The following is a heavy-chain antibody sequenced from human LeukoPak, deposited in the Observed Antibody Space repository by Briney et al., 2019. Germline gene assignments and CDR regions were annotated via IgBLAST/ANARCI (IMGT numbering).Heavy chain of an antibody. Sequence: SETLSLTCTVSGASISSTSYYWSWIRQPAGKGLERIGRIYASGSTTYNPSLKSPVTISLDTSKNQLSLNLRSVTAADTALYYCAGAPAGSLDWLSPFDYWGQGTLVTVSS. CDR1: GASISSTSYY. D-gene: IGHD2-2*01. J-gene: IGHJ4*02. CDR3: AGAPAGSLDWLSPFDY. CDR2: IYASGST. V-gene: IGHV4-61*02.